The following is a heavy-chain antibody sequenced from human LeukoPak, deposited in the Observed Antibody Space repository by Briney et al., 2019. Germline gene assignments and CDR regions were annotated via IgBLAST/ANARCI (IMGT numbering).Heavy chain of an antibody. Sequence: GGSLRLSCAASGFTFSSFGMHWVRQAPGKGLEWVAVIRYDGSGDYHVDSVKGRFTISRDNSKNTLYLQMDSLRAEDTAVYYCARERHFGSVTAFDYWGQGTLVTVSS. CDR1: GFTFSSFG. CDR2: IRYDGSGD. CDR3: ARERHFGSVTAFDY. V-gene: IGHV3-33*01. D-gene: IGHD3-10*01. J-gene: IGHJ4*02.